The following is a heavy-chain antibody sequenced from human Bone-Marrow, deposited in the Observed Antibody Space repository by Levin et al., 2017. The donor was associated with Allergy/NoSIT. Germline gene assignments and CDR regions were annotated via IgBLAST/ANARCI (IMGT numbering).Heavy chain of an antibody. V-gene: IGHV2-5*02. D-gene: IGHD5-18*01. CDR3: ALPPREYGYYYFES. CDR1: GLSLNTNGVG. Sequence: VSGPTLVKPTQTLTLTCTLPGLSLNTNGVGVGWIRQPPGKALEWLALIYWDDDQRYNPSLKNRLTITRDTSKNQVVLSMTNIEPVEPGTYYCALPPREYGYYYFESWGQGALVTVSS. CDR2: IYWDDDQ. J-gene: IGHJ4*02.